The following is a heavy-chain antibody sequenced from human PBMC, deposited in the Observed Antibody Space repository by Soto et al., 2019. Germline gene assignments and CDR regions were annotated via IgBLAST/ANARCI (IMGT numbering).Heavy chain of an antibody. D-gene: IGHD3-16*02. Sequence: VQLVESGGGSVQPGRSLRLSCVASGFTFDDHAMHWVRQDPGRGLEWVAGISWNSGKIAYADSVKGRFTISRDNAKSSLYLQMISLSGDDSALYYCAKDKSNEELSVYYYNGLDVWGQGTAVTVSS. J-gene: IGHJ6*02. CDR3: AKDKSNEELSVYYYNGLDV. CDR2: ISWNSGKI. CDR1: GFTFDDHA. V-gene: IGHV3-9*01.